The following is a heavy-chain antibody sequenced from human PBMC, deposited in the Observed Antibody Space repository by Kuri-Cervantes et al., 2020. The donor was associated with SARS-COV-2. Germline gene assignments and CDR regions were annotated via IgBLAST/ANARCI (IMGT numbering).Heavy chain of an antibody. D-gene: IGHD1-26*01. V-gene: IGHV3-23*01. J-gene: IGHJ4*02. Sequence: GESLKISCAASGFTFSSYAMSWVRQAPGKGLEWVSAISGSGGSTYYADSVKGRFTISRDNSKNTLYLQMNSLGAEDTAVYYCARDGTVGATPHFDYWGQGTLVTVSS. CDR1: GFTFSSYA. CDR3: ARDGTVGATPHFDY. CDR2: ISGSGGST.